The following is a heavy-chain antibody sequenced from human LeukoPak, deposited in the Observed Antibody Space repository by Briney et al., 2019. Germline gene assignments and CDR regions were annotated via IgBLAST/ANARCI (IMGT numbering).Heavy chain of an antibody. CDR1: GFTFSSYG. D-gene: IGHD3-10*01. J-gene: IGHJ4*02. CDR2: ISYDGSNK. CDR3: AKDRQRSLNNYGSGSSPLDY. V-gene: IGHV3-30*18. Sequence: PGRSLRLSCAASGFTFSSYGMHWVRQAPGKGLEWVAVISYDGSNKYYADSVKGRFTISRDNSKNTLYLQMNSLRAEDTAVYYCAKDRQRSLNNYGSGSSPLDYWGQGSLVTVSS.